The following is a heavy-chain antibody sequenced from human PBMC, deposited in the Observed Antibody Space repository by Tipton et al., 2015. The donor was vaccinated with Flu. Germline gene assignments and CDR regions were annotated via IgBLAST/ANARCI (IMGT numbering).Heavy chain of an antibody. CDR2: IYYSGST. D-gene: IGHD4-11*01. Sequence: TLSLTCFVSGGSISSYYWSWLRQPPGKGLEWIGYIYYSGSTNYNPSLKSRVTISVDTSKNQFSLQLNSVTAADTAVYYCASATTVTTSGMDVWGQGTTVTVSS. V-gene: IGHV4-59*01. J-gene: IGHJ6*02. CDR1: GGSISSYY. CDR3: ASATTVTTSGMDV.